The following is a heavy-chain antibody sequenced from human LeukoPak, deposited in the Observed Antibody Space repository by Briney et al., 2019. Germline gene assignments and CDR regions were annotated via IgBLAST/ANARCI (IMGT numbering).Heavy chain of an antibody. V-gene: IGHV1-69*05. CDR2: IIPIFGTA. CDR1: GGTFSSYA. D-gene: IGHD6-19*01. Sequence: SVKVSCKASGGTFSSYAISWVRQAPGQGLEWMAGIIPIFGTANYAQKFQGRVTITTDESTSTAYMELSSLRSEDTAVYYCARQIAVAPRLRRGWFDPWGQGTLVTVSS. CDR3: ARQIAVAPRLRRGWFDP. J-gene: IGHJ5*02.